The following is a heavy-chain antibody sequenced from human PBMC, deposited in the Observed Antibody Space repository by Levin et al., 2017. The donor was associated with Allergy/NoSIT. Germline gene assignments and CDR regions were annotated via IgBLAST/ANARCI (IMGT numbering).Heavy chain of an antibody. CDR2: IYLSGST. D-gene: IGHD5-18*01. V-gene: IGHV4-30-2*01. Sequence: SETLSLTCAFSFFSLLLFFSSFLFLLPPPGKGLEWIGNIYLSGSTNDNPSLKSRVTMSVDRSKNQFSLKLSYVTAADTAVYYCARVAGYSYGYYFDYWGPGTLVTVSS. CDR1: FFSLLLFFSS. J-gene: IGHJ4*02. CDR3: ARVAGYSYGYYFDY.